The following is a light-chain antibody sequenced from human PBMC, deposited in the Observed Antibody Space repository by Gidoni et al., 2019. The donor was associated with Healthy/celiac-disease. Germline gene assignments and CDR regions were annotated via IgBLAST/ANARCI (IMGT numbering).Light chain of an antibody. V-gene: IGLV2-14*01. Sequence: QSALTQPASVSGSPGQSLTISCTGTSSDVGGYNYVSWYQQHPGKAPKLMIYEVSNRPSGVPDRFSGSKSGNTASLTISGLQAEDEADYYCSSYTSSRTLVFGGGTKLTVL. CDR2: EVS. CDR3: SSYTSSRTLV. CDR1: SSDVGGYNY. J-gene: IGLJ2*01.